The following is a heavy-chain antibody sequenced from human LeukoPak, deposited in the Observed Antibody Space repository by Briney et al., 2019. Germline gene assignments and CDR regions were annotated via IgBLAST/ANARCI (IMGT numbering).Heavy chain of an antibody. J-gene: IGHJ4*02. CDR3: AREDHTEDY. CDR1: GGSISSYY. V-gene: IGHV4-34*01. CDR2: INHSGST. D-gene: IGHD5-18*01. Sequence: PSETLSLTCTVSGGSISSYYWSWIRQPPGKGLEWIGEINHSGSTNYNPSLKSRVTISVDTSKNQFSLKLSSVTAADTAVYYCAREDHTEDYWGQGTLVTVSS.